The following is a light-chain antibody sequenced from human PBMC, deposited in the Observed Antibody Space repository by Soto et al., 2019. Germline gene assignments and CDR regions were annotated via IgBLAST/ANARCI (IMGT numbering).Light chain of an antibody. CDR1: QSVSSSY. CDR2: GAS. CDR3: HQYGSSPPYT. V-gene: IGKV3-20*01. J-gene: IGKJ2*01. Sequence: EIVLTQSPGTLSLSPGERATLSCRASQSVSSSYFAWYQQKPGQAPRLLIYGASSRATGIPDRFSGSGSGTDFTLTISRLEPKDFAVYYCHQYGSSPPYTFGQGTKLEIK.